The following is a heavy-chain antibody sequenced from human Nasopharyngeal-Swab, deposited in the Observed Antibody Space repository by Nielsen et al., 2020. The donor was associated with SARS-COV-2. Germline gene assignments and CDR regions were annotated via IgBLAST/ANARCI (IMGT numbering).Heavy chain of an antibody. Sequence: GGSLRLSCQGSGYSFSTYWNGWVRQMPGKGLEWIGIIYPGDSTTKYRPSFQGQVTISADQSISTAYLQWSSLKASDTAMYFCARLYGGYVDYWGQGTLVTVSS. V-gene: IGHV5-51*01. J-gene: IGHJ4*02. CDR1: GYSFSTYW. D-gene: IGHD4/OR15-4a*01. CDR2: IYPGDSTT. CDR3: ARLYGGYVDY.